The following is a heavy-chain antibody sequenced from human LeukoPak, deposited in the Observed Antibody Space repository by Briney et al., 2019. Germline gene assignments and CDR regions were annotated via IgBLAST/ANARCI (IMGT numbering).Heavy chain of an antibody. V-gene: IGHV3-74*01. CDR1: GFTFRSYW. Sequence: PGGSLRLSCAASGFTFRSYWMHWVRQVPGKGLVWVSRIHSDGGSTTYADSVKGRFSIPRDNAKNSLYLQMNSLRAEDTAVYYCAELGITMIGGVWGKGTTVTISS. D-gene: IGHD3-10*02. CDR2: IHSDGGST. J-gene: IGHJ6*04. CDR3: AELGITMIGGV.